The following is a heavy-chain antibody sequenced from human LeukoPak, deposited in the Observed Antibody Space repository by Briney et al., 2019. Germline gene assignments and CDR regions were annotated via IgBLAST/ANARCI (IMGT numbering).Heavy chain of an antibody. CDR2: ISSSVSTI. CDR1: GFTFSSCS. Sequence: GGSLRLSCGASGFTFSSCSMNWVRQAPGKGLEWVSYISSSVSTIYYADSVKGRFTISRDNAKNSLYLQMNSLRAEDTAVYYCARFYFDTSGSDYWGQGTLVTVSS. CDR3: ARFYFDTSGSDY. V-gene: IGHV3-48*01. J-gene: IGHJ4*02. D-gene: IGHD3-22*01.